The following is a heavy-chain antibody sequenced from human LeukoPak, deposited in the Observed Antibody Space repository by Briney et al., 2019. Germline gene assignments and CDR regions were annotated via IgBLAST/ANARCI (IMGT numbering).Heavy chain of an antibody. CDR3: AKQGFGC. V-gene: IGHV3-23*01. CDR2: ISGSADNT. CDR1: GFTLSSYA. J-gene: IGHJ4*02. Sequence: GGSLRLSCTASGFTLSSYAMSWVRQAPGEGLEWVSTISGSADNTNYAEAVKGRFTISRDNSKNTMYLQMNSLRAEDTAVYYCAKQGFGCWGRGTLVTVSS.